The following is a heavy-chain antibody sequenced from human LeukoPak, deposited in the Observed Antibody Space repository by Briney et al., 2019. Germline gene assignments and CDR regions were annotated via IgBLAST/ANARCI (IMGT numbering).Heavy chain of an antibody. CDR2: IYSDGST. CDR1: GFTFSNYW. J-gene: IGHJ5*02. CDR3: AREAQDYYDSSGYFGVWFDP. D-gene: IGHD3-22*01. Sequence: GGSLRLSCAASGFTFSNYWMTWVRQAPGKGLEWVSVIYSDGSTYYADSVKGRFTISRDNSKNTLYLQMSSLRAEDTAVYYCAREAQDYYDSSGYFGVWFDPWGQGALVTVSS. V-gene: IGHV3-53*01.